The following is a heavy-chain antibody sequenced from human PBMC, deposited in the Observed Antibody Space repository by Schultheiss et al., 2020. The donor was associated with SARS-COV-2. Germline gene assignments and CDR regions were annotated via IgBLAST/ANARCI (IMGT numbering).Heavy chain of an antibody. V-gene: IGHV4-4*07. Sequence: SQTLSLTCTVSGGSISSYYWSWIRQPAGKGLEWIGRIYTSGSTYYNPSLKSRVTISVDTSKNQFSLKLSSVTAADTAVYYCARVMTTAGKLDYWGQGTLVTVSS. J-gene: IGHJ4*02. CDR1: GGSISSYY. CDR2: IYTSGST. D-gene: IGHD4-11*01. CDR3: ARVMTTAGKLDY.